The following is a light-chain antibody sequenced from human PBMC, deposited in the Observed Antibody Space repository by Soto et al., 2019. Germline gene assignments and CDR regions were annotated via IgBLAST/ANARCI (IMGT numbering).Light chain of an antibody. CDR1: QEISNW. CDR2: AAS. J-gene: IGKJ2*01. V-gene: IGKV1D-12*01. CDR3: QQANSFPYT. Sequence: DIQMTHSPSSVSASVGDRVTITCRASQEISNWLAWYQQKPGKAPKLLIYAASNLQSGVPSRFSGSTSGTDFTLTISSLQPEDFATYYCQQANSFPYTFGQGTKVDI.